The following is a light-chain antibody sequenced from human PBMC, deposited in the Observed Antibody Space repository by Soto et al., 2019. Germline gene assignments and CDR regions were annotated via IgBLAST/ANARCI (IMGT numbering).Light chain of an antibody. J-gene: IGKJ4*01. CDR3: QQYNIWPPLT. Sequence: EVVMTQSPATLSVSPGERATLSCRASQSVSSSLAWYQPKPGQAPRLRIYGASTRATGIPARFSGSGSGTEFTLTISSLQSEDFAVYYCQQYNIWPPLTFGGGTKVEIK. CDR2: GAS. V-gene: IGKV3-15*01. CDR1: QSVSSS.